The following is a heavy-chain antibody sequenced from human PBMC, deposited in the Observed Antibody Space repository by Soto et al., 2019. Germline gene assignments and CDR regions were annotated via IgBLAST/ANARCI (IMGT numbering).Heavy chain of an antibody. CDR3: ARGYSYGYEGFDAFDI. V-gene: IGHV4-59*01. CDR2: IYYSGST. D-gene: IGHD5-18*01. CDR1: GGSISSYY. Sequence: QVQLQESGPGLVKPSETLSLTCTVSGGSISSYYWSWIRQPPGKGLEWIGYIYYSGSTNYNPSLTSRVTISVDTSKNQFSLKLSSVTAADTAVYYCARGYSYGYEGFDAFDIWGQGTMVTVSS. J-gene: IGHJ3*02.